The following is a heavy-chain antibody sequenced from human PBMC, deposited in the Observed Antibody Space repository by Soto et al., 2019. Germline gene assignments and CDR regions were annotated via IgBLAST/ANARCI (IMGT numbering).Heavy chain of an antibody. D-gene: IGHD3-22*01. CDR2: IHYSGRT. J-gene: IGHJ5*02. Sequence: SETLSLTCAVSGGSITSGGYYWTWIRQHPGKGLEWTAYIHYSGRTYYNPALKSRVTISVDTSNNQFSLKLSSVTAADTAVYYCARYCFDSSGYSNWFDPWGQGTLVTVSS. CDR3: ARYCFDSSGYSNWFDP. V-gene: IGHV4-31*11. CDR1: GGSITSGGYY.